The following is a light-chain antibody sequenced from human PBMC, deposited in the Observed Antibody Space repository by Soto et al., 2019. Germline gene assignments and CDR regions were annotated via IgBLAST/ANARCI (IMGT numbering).Light chain of an antibody. CDR1: QSIRRW. CDR3: QQYNNYLTWS. CDR2: NAD. J-gene: IGKJ1*01. V-gene: IGKV1-5*01. Sequence: DIQMTQSPSTLSASVGDRVTMTCRASQSIRRWLAWFQQKPGKAPRMLIFNADTLERGVPSRFSGSGYGTEFTLTISSLQPDDFATYYCQQYNNYLTWSFGQGTKVEIK.